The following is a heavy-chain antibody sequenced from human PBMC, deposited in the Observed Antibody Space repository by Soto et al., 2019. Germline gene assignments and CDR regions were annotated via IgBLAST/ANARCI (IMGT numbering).Heavy chain of an antibody. Sequence: QVQLQESGPGLVRPSQTLSLTCTVSGGSISSSDYYWTWIRQPPGKGLEWIGYIDYSGSTYYNPSLKSRVNISVDKSKNQFSLTLTSMTAADTAVYFCARELTGYRYGPGEVYWGRGTLVSVSS. J-gene: IGHJ4*02. D-gene: IGHD5-18*01. CDR2: IDYSGST. CDR1: GGSISSSDYY. CDR3: ARELTGYRYGPGEVY. V-gene: IGHV4-30-4*01.